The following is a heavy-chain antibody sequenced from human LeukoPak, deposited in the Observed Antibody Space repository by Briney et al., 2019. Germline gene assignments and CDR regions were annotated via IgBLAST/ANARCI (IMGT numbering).Heavy chain of an antibody. CDR1: GGSININTFF. J-gene: IGHJ3*02. Sequence: SESLSLTCGVSGGSININTFFWGWVRQPPGKGLEWIGYIYYSGSTNYNPSLKSRVTISVDTSKNQFSLKLSSVTAADTAVYYCARGAFYSGSYYEPPLDAFDIWGQGTMVTVSS. V-gene: IGHV4-61*05. CDR2: IYYSGST. CDR3: ARGAFYSGSYYEPPLDAFDI. D-gene: IGHD1-26*01.